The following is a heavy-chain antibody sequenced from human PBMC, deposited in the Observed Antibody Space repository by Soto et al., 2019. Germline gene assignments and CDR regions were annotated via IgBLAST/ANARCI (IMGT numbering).Heavy chain of an antibody. CDR3: ARGGPSDFWSGYAYYYYYYTAV. J-gene: IGHJ6*03. V-gene: IGHV4-34*01. Sequence: PSETLCLTCTVYGGSFSGYYWSWIRQPPGKGLEWIGEINHSGSTNYNPSLKSRVTISVDTSKNQFSLKLSSVTAADTAVYYCARGGPSDFWSGYAYYYYYYTAVWGKGTTVTVSS. CDR1: GGSFSGYY. D-gene: IGHD3-3*01. CDR2: INHSGST.